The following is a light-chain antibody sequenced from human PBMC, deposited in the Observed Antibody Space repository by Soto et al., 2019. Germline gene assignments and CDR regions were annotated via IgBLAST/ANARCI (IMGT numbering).Light chain of an antibody. V-gene: IGKV2-30*01. CDR2: KVS. J-gene: IGKJ4*01. Sequence: VVMNQSPLSLPVTLGQPASISCRSSKSLVYSDGNTYLNWFQQRTGQSPRRLMYKVSNRDSGVPVRFSGSGSGTDFTLKISRVQAEDVGVYYCMQGTHWPPVLTFGGGTKVEIK. CDR1: KSLVYSDGNTY. CDR3: MQGTHWPPVLT.